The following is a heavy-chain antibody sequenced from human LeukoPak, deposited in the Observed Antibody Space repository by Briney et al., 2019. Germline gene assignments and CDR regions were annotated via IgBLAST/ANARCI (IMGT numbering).Heavy chain of an antibody. J-gene: IGHJ3*02. CDR3: ARALEVGAIPSAFDI. CDR1: GFTFSDHY. V-gene: IGHV3-72*01. Sequence: PGGSLRLSCAASGFTFSDHYMDWVRQAPGKGLEWVGRIRNKANSYTTEYAASVNGRFTISRDDSNNSLYLQMNSLRAEDTAVYYCARALEVGAIPSAFDIWGQGTMVTVSS. D-gene: IGHD1-26*01. CDR2: IRNKANSYTT.